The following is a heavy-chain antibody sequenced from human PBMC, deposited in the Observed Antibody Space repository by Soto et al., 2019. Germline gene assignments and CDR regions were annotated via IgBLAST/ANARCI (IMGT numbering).Heavy chain of an antibody. CDR1: GFPFPNAW. CDR3: AQTLKPGVIHCSYCGMDA. V-gene: IGHV3-15*01. D-gene: IGHD3-16*02. J-gene: IGHJ6*02. Sequence: RVSLSLSCAASGFPFPNAWMSWVRQAPGTGLEWVGRIKSKTDGGTTDYAAPVKGRFTISRDDSKNTLYLQMNSLKTEDTAVYYCAQTLKPGVIHCSYCGMDAWGHVTKVTLAS. CDR2: IKSKTDGGTT.